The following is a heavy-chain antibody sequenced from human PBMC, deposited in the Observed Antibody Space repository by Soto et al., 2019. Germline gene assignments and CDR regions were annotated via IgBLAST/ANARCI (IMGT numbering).Heavy chain of an antibody. D-gene: IGHD3-10*01. V-gene: IGHV4-4*02. CDR3: ASIHYYGSGSFWFDP. CDR2: IYHSGST. Sequence: SETLSLTCAVSGGSISSSNWWSWVRQPPGMGLEWIGQIYHSGSTNYNPSLKSRVTISVDKSKNQFSLNLRSVTAADTAVYYCASIHYYGSGSFWFDPWGQGTLVTVSS. CDR1: GGSISSSNW. J-gene: IGHJ5*02.